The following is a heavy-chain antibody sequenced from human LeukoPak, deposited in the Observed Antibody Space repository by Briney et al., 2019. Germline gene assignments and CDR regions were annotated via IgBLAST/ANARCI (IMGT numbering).Heavy chain of an antibody. J-gene: IGHJ4*02. D-gene: IGHD2-2*01. CDR2: ISGSGSYI. Sequence: GGSLRLSCAASGLTFSSFTMNWVRQAPGKGLEWVSSISGSGSYIYYADSVKGRSTISRDNAKNSLYLQMNSLRAEDTAVYYCAKGCSSTSCYGDWGQGTLVTVSS. V-gene: IGHV3-21*01. CDR1: GLTFSSFT. CDR3: AKGCSSTSCYGD.